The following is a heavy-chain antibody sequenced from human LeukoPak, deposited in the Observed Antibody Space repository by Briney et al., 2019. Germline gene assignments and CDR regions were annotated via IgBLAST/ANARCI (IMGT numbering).Heavy chain of an antibody. J-gene: IGHJ4*02. Sequence: GGSLRLSCAASGFTFSSYSMNWVRQAPGKGLEWVSSISSSSSYIYYADSVKGRFTISRDNSKNTLYLQMNSLRAEDTAVYYCARDDAYSSGWSLSYWGQGTLVTVSS. CDR3: ARDDAYSSGWSLSY. CDR2: ISSSSSYI. CDR1: GFTFSSYS. V-gene: IGHV3-21*01. D-gene: IGHD6-19*01.